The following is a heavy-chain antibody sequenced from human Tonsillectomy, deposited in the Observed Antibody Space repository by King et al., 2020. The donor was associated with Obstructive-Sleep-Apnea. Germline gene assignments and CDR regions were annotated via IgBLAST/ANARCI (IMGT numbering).Heavy chain of an antibody. CDR2: IYYSGST. CDR1: GGSISSYY. D-gene: IGHD3-3*01. V-gene: IGHV4-59*08. J-gene: IGHJ4*02. Sequence: VQLQESGPGLVKPSETLSLTCTVSGGSISSYYWSWIRQPPGKGLEWIGYIYYSGSTNYNPSLKSRVTISVDTSKNQFSLKLSSVTAADTAVYYCAFQWLLYDPFDYWGQGTLVTVSS. CDR3: AFQWLLYDPFDY.